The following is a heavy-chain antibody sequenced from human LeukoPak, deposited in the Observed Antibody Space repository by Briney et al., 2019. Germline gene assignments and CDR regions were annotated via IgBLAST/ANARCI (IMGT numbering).Heavy chain of an antibody. J-gene: IGHJ4*02. D-gene: IGHD6-6*01. Sequence: GSLRLSCAASGFTFSSYAMSWVRQAPGKGLEWIGYIYYSGGTNYNPSLKSRVTISVDTSKNQFSLKLSSVTAADTAVYYCARGAWTARFMSIGTLDYWGQGTLVTVSS. CDR1: GFTFSSYA. CDR3: ARGAWTARFMSIGTLDY. CDR2: IYYSGGT. V-gene: IGHV4-59*01.